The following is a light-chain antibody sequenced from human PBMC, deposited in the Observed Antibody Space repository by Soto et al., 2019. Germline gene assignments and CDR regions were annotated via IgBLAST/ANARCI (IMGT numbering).Light chain of an antibody. V-gene: IGKV1-39*01. J-gene: IGKJ5*01. Sequence: DISMTQPPSSLSASLGGRVTISGRASQSIANFLNWYQQKPGKAPKLLIYAASTLQSGVPSKFSGSGFGTDFTLTISSLQTEDFATYYCQQNYSPPPITFGQGTRLEIK. CDR3: QQNYSPPPIT. CDR2: AAS. CDR1: QSIANF.